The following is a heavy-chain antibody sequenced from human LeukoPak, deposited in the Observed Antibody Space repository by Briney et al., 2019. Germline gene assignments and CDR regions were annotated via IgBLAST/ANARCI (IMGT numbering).Heavy chain of an antibody. J-gene: IGHJ6*03. Sequence: PGGSLRLSCAASGFTFSIYSMNWVRQAPGKGLEWVAHIQQDGGEKYYVDSVKGRFTISRDNAKNSLFLQMNSLRAEDTAVYYCATDANYGDYDPVIYYMDVWGKGTTVTVSS. D-gene: IGHD4-17*01. V-gene: IGHV3-7*01. CDR3: ATDANYGDYDPVIYYMDV. CDR2: IQQDGGEK. CDR1: GFTFSIYS.